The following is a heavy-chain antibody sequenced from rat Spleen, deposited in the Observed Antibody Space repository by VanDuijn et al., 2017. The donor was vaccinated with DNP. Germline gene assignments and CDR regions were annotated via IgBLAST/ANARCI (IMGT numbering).Heavy chain of an antibody. CDR2: INIDGGNT. Sequence: EVQLVESGGDLVQPGRSLQLSCVASGFTFSNYWMYWIRQAPGKGLEWVASINIDGGNTYYLDSVKGRFTISRDNAENTLYLQMNSLRSEDTATYYCAARYSSSWFAYWGQGTLVTVSS. J-gene: IGHJ3*01. D-gene: IGHD1-2*01. V-gene: IGHV5-58*01. CDR1: GFTFSNYW. CDR3: AARYSSSWFAY.